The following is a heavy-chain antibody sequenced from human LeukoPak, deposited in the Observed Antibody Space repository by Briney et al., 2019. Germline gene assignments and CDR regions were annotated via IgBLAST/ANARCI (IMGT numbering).Heavy chain of an antibody. J-gene: IGHJ6*02. CDR2: ITSSSYI. D-gene: IGHD4-17*01. Sequence: GGSLRLSRAASGFTLSSYSMNWVRQAPGKGLEWVSYITSSSYIYYADSVKGRFTISRDNAKNSLYLQMNSLRAEDTAVYYCARERASTVTTFYGMDVWGQGTTVTVSS. V-gene: IGHV3-21*01. CDR3: ARERASTVTTFYGMDV. CDR1: GFTLSSYS.